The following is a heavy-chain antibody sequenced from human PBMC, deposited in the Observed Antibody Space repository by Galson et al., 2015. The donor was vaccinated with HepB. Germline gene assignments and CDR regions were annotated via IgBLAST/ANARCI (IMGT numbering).Heavy chain of an antibody. J-gene: IGHJ4*02. Sequence: QVQLQESGPGLVKPSETLSLTCTVSGGSISSYYWSWIRQPPGKGLEWIGYIYYSGSTNYNPSLKSRVTISVDTSKNQFSLKLSSVTAADTAVYYCARGHGDYPAPYDFDYWGQGTLVTVSS. CDR2: IYYSGST. CDR3: ARGHGDYPAPYDFDY. V-gene: IGHV4-59*12. CDR1: GGSISSYY. D-gene: IGHD4-17*01.